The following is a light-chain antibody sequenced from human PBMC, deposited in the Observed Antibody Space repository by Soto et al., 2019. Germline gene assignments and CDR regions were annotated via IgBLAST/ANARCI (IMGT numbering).Light chain of an antibody. V-gene: IGKV1-9*01. CDR2: ASS. J-gene: IGKJ1*01. CDR1: QDISSY. CDR3: QQLKTFPPT. Sequence: DIQLTQSPSFLSASVGDRVTITCRASQDISSYLAWYQRKAGKAPKLLIYASSYLQSGVPSRFSGCDSGTEFTLTISSLQPEDFATYYCQQLKTFPPTFGQGTKVEIK.